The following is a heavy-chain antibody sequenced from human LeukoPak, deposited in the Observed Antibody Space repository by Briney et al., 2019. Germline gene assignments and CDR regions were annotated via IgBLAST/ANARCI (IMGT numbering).Heavy chain of an antibody. CDR1: GFTFSNYA. Sequence: GGSLRLSCAASGFTFSNYAMHWVRQAPGKGLEWVAIISYDGSNKYYADSVKGRFTISRDNSKNTLYLQMNSLRAEDTAVYYCAKDLGYGNDPWGQGTLVTVSS. J-gene: IGHJ5*02. V-gene: IGHV3-30-3*01. CDR3: AKDLGYGNDP. D-gene: IGHD5-18*01. CDR2: ISYDGSNK.